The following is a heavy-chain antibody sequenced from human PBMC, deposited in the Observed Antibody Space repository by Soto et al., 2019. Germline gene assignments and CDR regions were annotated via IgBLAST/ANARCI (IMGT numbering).Heavy chain of an antibody. V-gene: IGHV3-30-3*01. D-gene: IGHD3-22*01. CDR2: ISYDGSNK. CDR3: ARWPLYDSSGYYYFDY. Sequence: LRLSCAASGFTFSSYAMHWVRQAPGKGLEWVAVISYDGSNKYYADSVKGRFTISRDNSKNTPYLQMNSLRAEDTAVYYCARWPLYDSSGYYYFDYWGQGTLVTVYS. CDR1: GFTFSSYA. J-gene: IGHJ4*02.